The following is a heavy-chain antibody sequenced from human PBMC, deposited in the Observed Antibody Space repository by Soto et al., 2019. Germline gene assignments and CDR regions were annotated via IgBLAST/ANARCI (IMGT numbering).Heavy chain of an antibody. J-gene: IGHJ6*02. V-gene: IGHV2-5*02. CDR2: IYWDDDK. Sequence: QITLKESGPTLVRPTQTLTLTCTFSGFSLSTSGVGVGWIRQPPGKALEWLALIYWDDDKRYSPSLKSRLTITKAPSKTQVVLTMTNMDPVDTATYYCAHSRCGGDCLQSYSSHYYYGMDVSGHGATVTVSS. CDR3: AHSRCGGDCLQSYSSHYYYGMDV. D-gene: IGHD2-21*02. CDR1: GFSLSTSGVG.